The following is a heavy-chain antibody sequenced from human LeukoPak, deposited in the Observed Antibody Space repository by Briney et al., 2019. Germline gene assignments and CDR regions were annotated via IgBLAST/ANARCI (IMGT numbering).Heavy chain of an antibody. J-gene: IGHJ3*02. V-gene: IGHV3-30*18. CDR2: ISYDGSNK. CDR3: AKGYCSSTSCQIRGDAFDI. D-gene: IGHD2-2*01. Sequence: GRCLRLSCAASGFTFSSYGMHWVREAPGKGLEWVAVISYDGSNKYYADSVKGRFTISRDNSKNTLYLQMNSLRAEDTAVHYCAKGYCSSTSCQIRGDAFDIWGQGTMVTVSS. CDR1: GFTFSSYG.